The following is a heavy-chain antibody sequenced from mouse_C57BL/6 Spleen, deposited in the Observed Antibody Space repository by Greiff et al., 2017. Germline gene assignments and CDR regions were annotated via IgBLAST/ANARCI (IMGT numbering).Heavy chain of an antibody. CDR3: VRCYYGSRYFDV. CDR2: IRSKSNNYAT. D-gene: IGHD1-1*01. J-gene: IGHJ1*03. Sequence: VQLKQSGGGLAQPKGSLKLSCAASGFSFNTYAMNWVRQAPGKGLEWVARIRSKSNNYATYYADSVKDRFTSSRDDSESMLYLQMNNLKTEETAMYYCVRCYYGSRYFDVRGTGATVTVSS. CDR1: GFSFNTYA. V-gene: IGHV10-1*01.